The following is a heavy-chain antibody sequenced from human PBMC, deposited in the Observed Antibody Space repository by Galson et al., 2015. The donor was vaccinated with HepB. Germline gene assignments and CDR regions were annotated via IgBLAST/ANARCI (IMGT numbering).Heavy chain of an antibody. CDR1: GGSISSSSYY. J-gene: IGHJ5*02. CDR2: IYYSGST. Sequence: SETLSLTCTVSGGSISSSSYYWGWIRQPPGKGLEWIGSIYYSGSTYYNPSLKSRVTISVDTSKNQFSLKLSSVTAADTAVYYCARRPGIAAAGTWWFDPWGQGTLVTVSS. V-gene: IGHV4-39*01. CDR3: ARRPGIAAAGTWWFDP. D-gene: IGHD6-13*01.